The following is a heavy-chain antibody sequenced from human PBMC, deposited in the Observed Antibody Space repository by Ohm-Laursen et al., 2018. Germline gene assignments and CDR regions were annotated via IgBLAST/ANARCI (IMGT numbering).Heavy chain of an antibody. CDR1: GFTFSSYW. CDR2: INSDGSST. D-gene: IGHD3-22*01. CDR3: ARDYYYYDSSGRTHFDY. J-gene: IGHJ4*02. V-gene: IGHV3-74*01. Sequence: SLRLSCSASGFTFSSYWMHWVRQAPGKGLVWVSRINSDGSSTTYADSVKGRFTISRDNAKNTLYLQMNSLRAEDTAMYYCARDYYYYDSSGRTHFDYWGQGTLVIVSS.